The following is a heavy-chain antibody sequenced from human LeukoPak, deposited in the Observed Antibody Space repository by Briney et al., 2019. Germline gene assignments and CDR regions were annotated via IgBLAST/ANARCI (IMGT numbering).Heavy chain of an antibody. CDR1: GFTVSSNY. D-gene: IGHD3-22*01. Sequence: PGGSLRLSCAASGFTVSSNYMSWVRQAPGKGLEWVSGISVSGGSTYYADSVKGRFTISRDNSKDTLYLQMNSLRAEDTAVYYCAKDQGAAYYDSSGYYHVGNDYWGQGTLVTVSS. CDR3: AKDQGAAYYDSSGYYHVGNDY. J-gene: IGHJ4*02. CDR2: ISVSGGST. V-gene: IGHV3-23*01.